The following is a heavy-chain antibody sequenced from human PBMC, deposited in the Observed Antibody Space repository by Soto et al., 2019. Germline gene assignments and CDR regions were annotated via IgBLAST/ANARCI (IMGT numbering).Heavy chain of an antibody. CDR3: ATLPRGH. CDR1: GGFI. CDR2: IYNSGRY. D-gene: IGHD2-21*02. V-gene: IGHV4-4*09. J-gene: IGHJ4*02. Sequence: PSETLSLTCTVSGGFIWGWIRQSPDKGLEWIGYIYNSGRYNYNPSLKSRATISIDTSKNQVSLKLSSVTAEDTAVYYCATLPRGHWGQGTLVTVSS.